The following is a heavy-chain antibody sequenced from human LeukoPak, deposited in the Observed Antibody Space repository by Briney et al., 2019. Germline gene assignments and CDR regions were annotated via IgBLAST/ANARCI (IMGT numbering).Heavy chain of an antibody. CDR2: INHSGST. Sequence: SETLSLTCAVYGGSFSGYYWSWIRQPPGKGLEWIWEINHSGSTNYNPSLKSRVTISVDTSKNQFSLKLSSVTAADTAVYYCARDTSGDYYYGMDVWGQGTTVTVSS. J-gene: IGHJ6*02. V-gene: IGHV4-34*01. CDR3: ARDTSGDYYYGMDV. CDR1: GGSFSGYY. D-gene: IGHD2-21*01.